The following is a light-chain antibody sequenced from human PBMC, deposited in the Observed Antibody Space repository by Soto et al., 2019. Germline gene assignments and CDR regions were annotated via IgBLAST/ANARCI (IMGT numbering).Light chain of an antibody. CDR2: TGS. CDR3: IHGTHCPIT. CDR1: QSLVYSDGYTY. Sequence: DVVMTQSPLSLPATLGQPASISCMSSQSLVYSDGYTYLKWFQQRPGQSPRRLICTGSNPDSAVPDRFSGSGSGTDFTPKNSRVEAEDVGVYYCIHGTHCPITFGQGTRPEIK. J-gene: IGKJ5*01. V-gene: IGKV2-30*01.